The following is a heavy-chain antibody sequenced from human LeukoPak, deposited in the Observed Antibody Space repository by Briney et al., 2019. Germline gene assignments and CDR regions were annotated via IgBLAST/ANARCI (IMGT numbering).Heavy chain of an antibody. J-gene: IGHJ4*02. CDR1: GFSLSTSGMC. Sequence: SGPTVVNPTQPLTLTCTFSGFSLSTSGMCVSWIRQPPGKALEWLARIDWDDDKYYSASLKTRLTISQDTSKNQVVLTMTNMDPVDTATYYCARTYTAMVPYYFDYWGQGTLVTVSS. D-gene: IGHD5-18*01. CDR3: ARTYTAMVPYYFDY. V-gene: IGHV2-70*11. CDR2: IDWDDDK.